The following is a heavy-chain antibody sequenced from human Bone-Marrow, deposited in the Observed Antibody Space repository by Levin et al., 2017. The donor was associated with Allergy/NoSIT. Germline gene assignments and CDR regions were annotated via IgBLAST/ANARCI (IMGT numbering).Heavy chain of an antibody. Sequence: SLKISCGASGFRFDEYAMHWVRQVPGKGLEWVSGITWNSGDKGYADSVKGRFSISRDNANNSLYLQMDRLRTEDTAIYYCTGYCSGGSCSNMDYWGQGTLVTVSS. CDR1: GFRFDEYA. V-gene: IGHV3-9*01. D-gene: IGHD2-15*01. J-gene: IGHJ4*02. CDR2: ITWNSGDK. CDR3: TGYCSGGSCSNMDY.